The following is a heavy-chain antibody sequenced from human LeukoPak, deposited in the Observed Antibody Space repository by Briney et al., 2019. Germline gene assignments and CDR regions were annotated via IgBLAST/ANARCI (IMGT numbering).Heavy chain of an antibody. CDR2: ISSSSSCI. D-gene: IGHD3-22*01. V-gene: IGHV3-21*01. CDR1: GFTFSSYS. CDR3: ARDPPRITIIPRAFDI. J-gene: IGHJ3*02. Sequence: GGSLRLSCAASGFTFSSYSMNWVRQAPGKGLEWVSSISSSSSCIYYADSVKGRFTISRDNAKNSLYLQMNSLRAEDTAVYYCARDPPRITIIPRAFDIWGKGKMVTVFS.